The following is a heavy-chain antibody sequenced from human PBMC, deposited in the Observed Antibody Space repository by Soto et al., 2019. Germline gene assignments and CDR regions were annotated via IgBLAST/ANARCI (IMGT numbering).Heavy chain of an antibody. J-gene: IGHJ6*02. CDR1: GYSFTSYW. CDR3: ASRNQYYYFWGCYSHPLYGMDV. V-gene: IGHV5-10-1*01. Sequence: SLKISSKASGYSFTSYWISWVRQMPGKGLEWMGRIDPSDSYTNYSPSFQGHVTISADKSISTAYLQWSSLKASDTAMYYCASRNQYYYFWGCYSHPLYGMDVWYQDTMLTVSS. CDR2: IDPSDSYT. D-gene: IGHD3-3*01.